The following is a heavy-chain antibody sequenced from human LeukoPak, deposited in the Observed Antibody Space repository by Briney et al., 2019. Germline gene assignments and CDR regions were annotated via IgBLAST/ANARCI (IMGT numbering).Heavy chain of an antibody. CDR2: IYHSGSS. D-gene: IGHD3-10*01. J-gene: IGHJ4*02. Sequence: SETLSLTCTVSGYSISGGFYWDWIRQPPGKGLEWIGSIYHSGSSYYNPSLKSRVTMSVDTSKNQFSLKLSSVTAADTAVYYCAREAGGGWDYFDYWGQGTLVTVSS. CDR1: GYSISGGFY. CDR3: AREAGGGWDYFDY. V-gene: IGHV4-38-2*02.